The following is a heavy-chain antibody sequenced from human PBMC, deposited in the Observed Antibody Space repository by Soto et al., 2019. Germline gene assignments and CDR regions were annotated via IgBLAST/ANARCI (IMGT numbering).Heavy chain of an antibody. J-gene: IGHJ5*02. V-gene: IGHV3-48*01. Sequence: GGSLILSCAASGFTFSSYIMNWVRQAPGKGLEWVSYISSSSSTIYYADSVKGRFTISRDNAKNSLYLQMNSLRAEDTAVYYCARHPERIAQIGWFDPWGQGTLVTVSS. CDR1: GFTFSSYI. CDR2: ISSSSSTI. CDR3: ARHPERIAQIGWFDP. D-gene: IGHD6-13*01.